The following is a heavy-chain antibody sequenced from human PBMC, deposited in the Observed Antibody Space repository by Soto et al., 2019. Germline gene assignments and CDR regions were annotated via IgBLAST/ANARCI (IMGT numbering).Heavy chain of an antibody. V-gene: IGHV3-48*02. CDR1: GFTFSSYS. D-gene: IGHD3-10*01. CDR3: SLYYYISVTNDDAFDI. J-gene: IGHJ3*02. Sequence: GGSLRLSCAASGFTFSSYSMNWVRQAPGKGLEWVSYISSSSSTIYYADSVKGRFTISRDNAKNSLYLQMNSLRDEDTAVYYCSLYYYISVTNDDAFDIWGQGTMVTVSS. CDR2: ISSSSSTI.